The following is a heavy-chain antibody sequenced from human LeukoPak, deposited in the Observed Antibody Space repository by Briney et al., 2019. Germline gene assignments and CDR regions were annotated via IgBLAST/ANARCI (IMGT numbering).Heavy chain of an antibody. CDR2: IYTSGST. V-gene: IGHV4-4*07. CDR1: GGTFSSYC. Sequence: WETLSLTCTASGGTFSSYCRSWIRQAAGKGLEWMARIYTSGSTNYNPSLKRRVTMSVDTSKNQFSLKLSSVTAAATDVYYCARDRYYYDSSNYSHRLDYWGQGTLVSVSS. CDR3: ARDRYYYDSSNYSHRLDY. J-gene: IGHJ4*02. D-gene: IGHD3-22*01.